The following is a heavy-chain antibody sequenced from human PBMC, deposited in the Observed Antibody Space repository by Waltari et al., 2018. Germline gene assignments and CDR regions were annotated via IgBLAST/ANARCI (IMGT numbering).Heavy chain of an antibody. CDR3: AKDLMLY. D-gene: IGHD3-16*01. V-gene: IGHV3-30*18. J-gene: IGHJ4*02. Sequence: QVQLVESGGGVVQPGRSLRLSCAAPGFTFSSYGMHWVRQAPGKGLEWVAVISYDGSNKYYADSVKGRFTISRDNSKNTLYLQMNSLRAEDTAVYYCAKDLMLYWGQGTLVTVSS. CDR1: GFTFSSYG. CDR2: ISYDGSNK.